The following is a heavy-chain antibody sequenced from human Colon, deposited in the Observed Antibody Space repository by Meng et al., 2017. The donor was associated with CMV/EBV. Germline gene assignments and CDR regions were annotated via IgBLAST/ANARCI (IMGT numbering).Heavy chain of an antibody. V-gene: IGHV3-21*01. Sequence: GGSLRLSCAGSGFIFSSYSMNWVRQAPGKGLEWVSSISSSSSYIYYADSVKGRFTISRDNAKNSLYLQMNSLRAEDTAVYYCAGKGWFNYYYYGMDVWGQGTTVTVSS. CDR2: ISSSSSYI. CDR1: GFIFSSYS. J-gene: IGHJ6*02. D-gene: IGHD3-10*01. CDR3: AGKGWFNYYYYGMDV.